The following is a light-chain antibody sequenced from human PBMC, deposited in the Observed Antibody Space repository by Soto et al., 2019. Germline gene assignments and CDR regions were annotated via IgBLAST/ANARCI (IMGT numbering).Light chain of an antibody. V-gene: IGKV3-15*01. CDR2: GAS. CDR1: QSVSNN. Sequence: EIVMTQSPATLSVSPGERATLSCRASQSVSNNLAWYQKKPGQAPRLLIYGASTRATGNPARFSGSGSGTEFTLTISSLQSEDFAVYYCQQYNNWWTFGQGTKVEIK. J-gene: IGKJ1*01. CDR3: QQYNNWWT.